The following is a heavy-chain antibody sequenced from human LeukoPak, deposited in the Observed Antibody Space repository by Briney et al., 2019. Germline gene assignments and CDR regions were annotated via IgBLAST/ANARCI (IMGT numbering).Heavy chain of an antibody. CDR2: IYHSGST. V-gene: IGHV4-30-2*01. CDR3: ARVIRLWYFDY. D-gene: IGHD5-18*01. J-gene: IGHJ4*02. CDR1: GGSISSGGYS. Sequence: SQTLSLTCAVSGGSISSGGYSWSWIRQPPGKGLEWIGYIYHSGSTYYNPSLKSRVTISVDRSKNQFSLKLSSVTAADTAVYYCARVIRLWYFDYWGQGTLVTVSS.